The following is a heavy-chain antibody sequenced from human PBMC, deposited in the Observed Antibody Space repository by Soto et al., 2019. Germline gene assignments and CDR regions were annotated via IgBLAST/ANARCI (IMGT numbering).Heavy chain of an antibody. J-gene: IGHJ1*01. CDR2: IIPILGIA. D-gene: IGHD1-26*01. Sequence: ASVKVSCKASGGTFSSYTISWVRQAPGQGLEWMGRIIPILGIANYAQKFQGRVTITADKSTSTAYMELSSLRSEDTAVYYCARVDRVGRGSTEYFQHWGQGTLVTVSS. CDR3: ARVDRVGRGSTEYFQH. CDR1: GGTFSSYT. V-gene: IGHV1-69*02.